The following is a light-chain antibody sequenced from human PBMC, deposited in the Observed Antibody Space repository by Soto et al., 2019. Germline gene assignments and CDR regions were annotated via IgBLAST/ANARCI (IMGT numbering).Light chain of an antibody. CDR3: ATWDDRLNAMV. CDR1: SSNIGANS. J-gene: IGLJ2*01. CDR2: RTD. V-gene: IGLV1-44*01. Sequence: QSVLTQPPSASGTPGQRVAISCSGTSSNIGANSVNWYQQLPGTAPKPLIFRTDERPAGVPDRFSASKSGSSASLAISGLQSEDEAVYFCATWDDRLNAMVFGGGTQLTVL.